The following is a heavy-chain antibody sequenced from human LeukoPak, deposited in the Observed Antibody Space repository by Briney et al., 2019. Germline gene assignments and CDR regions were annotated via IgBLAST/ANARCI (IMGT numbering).Heavy chain of an antibody. V-gene: IGHV4-34*01. Sequence: PSETLSLTCAVYGGSFSGYYWSWIRQPPGKGLEWIGEINHSGSTNYNPSLKSRVTISVGTSKNQFSLKLSSVTAADTAVYYCARGGGAAAVNWFDPWGQGTLVTVSS. D-gene: IGHD6-13*01. CDR2: INHSGST. CDR3: ARGGGAAAVNWFDP. CDR1: GGSFSGYY. J-gene: IGHJ5*02.